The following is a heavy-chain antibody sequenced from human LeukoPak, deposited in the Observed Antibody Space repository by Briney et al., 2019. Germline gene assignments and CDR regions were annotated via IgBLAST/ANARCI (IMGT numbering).Heavy chain of an antibody. CDR1: GFSFRSYW. CDR2: TSSDGRTT. D-gene: IGHD3-9*01. J-gene: IGHJ6*03. V-gene: IGHV3-74*01. CDR3: AREYYGLMTGYYMDV. Sequence: GGSLRLSCEASGFSFRSYWMHWVRQAPGMGLVCVSRTSSDGRTTNYVDSVKGRFTVSRDNAKNMLYLQMNTLRADDTAVYYCAREYYGLMTGYYMDVWGKGTTVTVSS.